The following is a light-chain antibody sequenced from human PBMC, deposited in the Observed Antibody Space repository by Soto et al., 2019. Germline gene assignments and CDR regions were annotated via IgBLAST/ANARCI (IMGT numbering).Light chain of an antibody. CDR1: KLGDKY. V-gene: IGLV3-1*01. Sequence: SYELTQPPSVSVSPGQTATITCSGDKLGDKYACWYQQKPGQSPVLVIYQDNKRPSGIPERFSGSNSGNTATLTISGTQAMDEADYYCQAWDSSHVVFGGGIKLTVL. J-gene: IGLJ2*01. CDR2: QDN. CDR3: QAWDSSHVV.